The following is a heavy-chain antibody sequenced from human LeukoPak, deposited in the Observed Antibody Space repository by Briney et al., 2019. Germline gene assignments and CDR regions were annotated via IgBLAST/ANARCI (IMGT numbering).Heavy chain of an antibody. D-gene: IGHD3-16*01. V-gene: IGHV1-3*01. CDR1: GYIFTNYA. J-gene: IGHJ5*02. Sequence: ASVKVSCKASGYIFTNYAIHWVRQAPGQRFEWMGWINAGNGKANYSQKFQGRVTITRDTSASTAYMELSSLRSEDTAVYYCARDFDYDYTNWFDPWGQGTLVTVSS. CDR2: INAGNGKA. CDR3: ARDFDYDYTNWFDP.